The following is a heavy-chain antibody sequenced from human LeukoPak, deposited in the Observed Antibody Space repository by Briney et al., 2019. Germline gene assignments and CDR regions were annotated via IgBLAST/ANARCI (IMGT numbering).Heavy chain of an antibody. Sequence: PGGSLRLSCAASGFTFSSYAMSWVRQAPGKGLEWVSVIYSGGSTYYADSVKGRFTISRDNSKNTLYLQMNSLRAEDTAVYYCARGDWNDGLDYWGQGTLVTVSS. V-gene: IGHV3-53*01. D-gene: IGHD1-1*01. CDR3: ARGDWNDGLDY. J-gene: IGHJ4*02. CDR2: IYSGGST. CDR1: GFTFSSYA.